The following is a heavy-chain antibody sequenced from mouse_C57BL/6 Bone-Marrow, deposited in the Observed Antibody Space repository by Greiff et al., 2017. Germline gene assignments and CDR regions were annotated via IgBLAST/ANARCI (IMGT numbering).Heavy chain of an antibody. CDR1: GFTFSSYA. CDR2: ISDGGSYT. CDR3: ARDPLITTGGMDY. J-gene: IGHJ4*01. V-gene: IGHV5-4*01. Sequence: EVHLVEPGGGLVKPGGSLKLSCAASGFTFSSYAMSWVRQTPEKRLEWVATISDGGSYTYYPDNVKGRFTISRDNAKNNLYLQMSHLKSEDTAMYYCARDPLITTGGMDYWGQGTSVSVSS. D-gene: IGHD1-1*01.